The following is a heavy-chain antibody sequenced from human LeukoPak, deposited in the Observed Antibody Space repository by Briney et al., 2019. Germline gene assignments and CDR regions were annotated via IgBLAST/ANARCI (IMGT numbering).Heavy chain of an antibody. V-gene: IGHV1-3*01. CDR1: GYTFTSYA. D-gene: IGHD2-2*01. Sequence: ASVKVSCKASGYTFTSYAMHWVRQAPGQRLEWMGWINAGNGNTKYSQKFQGRVTITRDTSASTAYMELSSLRSEDTAVYYCARDRRYCSSTSCNNWFDPWGQGTLVTVSS. CDR2: INAGNGNT. CDR3: ARDRRYCSSTSCNNWFDP. J-gene: IGHJ5*02.